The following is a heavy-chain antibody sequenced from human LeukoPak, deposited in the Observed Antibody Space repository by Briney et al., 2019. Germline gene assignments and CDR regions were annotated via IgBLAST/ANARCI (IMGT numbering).Heavy chain of an antibody. CDR3: ARVRESSSWGVREVDWFDP. Sequence: PSQTLSLTCTVSGGSISSGGYYWSWIRQHPGKGLEWIGYIYYSGSTYYDPSLKSRVTISVDTSKNQFSLRLSSVTAADTAVYYCARVRESSSWGVREVDWFDPWGQGTLVTVSS. J-gene: IGHJ5*02. D-gene: IGHD6-13*01. CDR1: GGSISSGGYY. CDR2: IYYSGST. V-gene: IGHV4-30-4*08.